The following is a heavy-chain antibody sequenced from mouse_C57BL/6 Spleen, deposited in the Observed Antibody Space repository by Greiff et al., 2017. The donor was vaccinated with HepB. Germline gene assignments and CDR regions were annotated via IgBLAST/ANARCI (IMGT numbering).Heavy chain of an antibody. CDR1: GFTFSNYW. D-gene: IGHD2-5*01. CDR2: IRLKSDNYAT. Sequence: EVKLQESGGGLVQPGGSMKLSCVASGFTFSNYWMNWVRQSPEKGLEWVAQIRLKSDNYATHYAESVKGRFTISRDDSKSSVYLQMNNLRAEDTAIYYCTHSNYGWYFDVWGTGTTVTVSS. J-gene: IGHJ1*03. V-gene: IGHV6-3*01. CDR3: THSNYGWYFDV.